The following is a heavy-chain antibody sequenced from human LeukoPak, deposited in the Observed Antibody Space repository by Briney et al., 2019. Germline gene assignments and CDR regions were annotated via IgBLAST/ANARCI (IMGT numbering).Heavy chain of an antibody. Sequence: ASVKVSCTASGYTFTSYGISWVRQAPGQGLEWMGWISAYSGNTNFAQNLQGRVTMTTDTSTSTAYMELRSLRSDDTAVYYCARSSDIYDYVWGSYLNYWGQGTLVTVSS. CDR1: GYTFTSYG. CDR2: ISAYSGNT. J-gene: IGHJ4*02. V-gene: IGHV1-18*01. D-gene: IGHD3-16*02. CDR3: ARSSDIYDYVWGSYLNY.